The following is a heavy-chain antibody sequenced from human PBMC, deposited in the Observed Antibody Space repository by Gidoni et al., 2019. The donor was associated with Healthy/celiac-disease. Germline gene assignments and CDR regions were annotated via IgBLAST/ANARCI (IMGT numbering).Heavy chain of an antibody. V-gene: IGHV1-2*02. Sequence: QVQLVQSGAEVKKPGASVKVSCKASGYTFTGYYMHWVRQAPGQGLEWMVWINPNSGGTNYAQKFQGRVTMTRDTSISTAYMELSSLRSDDTAVYYCARSQFPYSGSYYYWGQGTLVTVSS. D-gene: IGHD1-26*01. CDR2: INPNSGGT. J-gene: IGHJ4*02. CDR1: GYTFTGYY. CDR3: ARSQFPYSGSYYY.